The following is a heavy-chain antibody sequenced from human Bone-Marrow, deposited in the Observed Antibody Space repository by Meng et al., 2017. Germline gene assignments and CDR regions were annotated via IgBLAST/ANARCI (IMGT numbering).Heavy chain of an antibody. V-gene: IGHV6-1*01. CDR1: GDSVSSNIAA. J-gene: IGHJ4*02. Sequence: QLQLQQSVPGLVKPPHPLPLPCSISGDSVSSNIAAWNWIRQSPSRGLEWLGRTYYRSRWYDDYALSVKSRISINPDTSKNQFSLQLNSVTPEYTAVYYCALQLVPFSFWGQGTLVTVSS. CDR2: TYYRSRWYD. CDR3: ALQLVPFSF. D-gene: IGHD1-1*01.